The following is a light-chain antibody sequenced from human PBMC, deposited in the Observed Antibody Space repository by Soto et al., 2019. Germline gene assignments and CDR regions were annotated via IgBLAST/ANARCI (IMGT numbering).Light chain of an antibody. J-gene: IGKJ2*01. Sequence: DIVLTQSPATLSLSPGDRATLSCRASQNVNNYLAWYQQKPGQAPRLLIYDASNRATGIPARFSGSGSGTDFTLTISSLEPEDFEIYYCQQRLSWYTFGQGTRLEIK. CDR1: QNVNNY. CDR2: DAS. CDR3: QQRLSWYT. V-gene: IGKV3-11*01.